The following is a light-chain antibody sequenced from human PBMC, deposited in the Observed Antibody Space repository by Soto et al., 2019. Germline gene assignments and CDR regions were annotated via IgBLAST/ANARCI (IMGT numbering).Light chain of an antibody. Sequence: QSVLTQPPSASGTPGQRVTISCSGSSSNIGSNYVYWYQQLPGTAPKLLIYNNDQRPSGVTDRFSGSKSGTSASLAISGLRSEEEADYYCAAWDDSLSGRVFGGGTKLTVL. V-gene: IGLV1-47*01. CDR3: AAWDDSLSGRV. J-gene: IGLJ3*02. CDR1: SSNIGSNY. CDR2: NND.